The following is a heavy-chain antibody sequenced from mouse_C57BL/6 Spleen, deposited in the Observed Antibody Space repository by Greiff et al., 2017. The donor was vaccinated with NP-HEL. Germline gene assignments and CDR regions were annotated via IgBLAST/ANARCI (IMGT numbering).Heavy chain of an antibody. CDR1: GYAFSSSW. J-gene: IGHJ2*01. V-gene: IGHV1-82*01. CDR2: IYPGDGDT. CDR3: ARRGYYYGSSPYFDY. Sequence: VQRVESGPELVKPGASVKISCKASGYAFSSSWMNWVKQRPGKGLEWIGRIYPGDGDTNYNGKFKGKATLTADKSSSTAYMQLSSLTSEDSAVYFCARRGYYYGSSPYFDYWGQGTTLTVSS. D-gene: IGHD1-1*01.